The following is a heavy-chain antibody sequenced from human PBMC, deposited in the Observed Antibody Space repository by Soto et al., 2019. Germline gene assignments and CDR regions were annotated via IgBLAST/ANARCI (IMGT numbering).Heavy chain of an antibody. CDR2: IHYTGTI. D-gene: IGHD4-4*01. CDR1: GGSIISSHYY. J-gene: IGHJ4*02. CDR3: ARNYDRYYFDY. V-gene: IGHV4-31*03. Sequence: QVQLQESGPGLVKPSQTLSLTCIVSGGSIISSHYYWNWIRQPPGKGLEWIGYIHYTGTIYYNASLKSRISISLDTSKNQFSLNLRSVTAADTATYYCARNYDRYYFDYWGQGALVTVSS.